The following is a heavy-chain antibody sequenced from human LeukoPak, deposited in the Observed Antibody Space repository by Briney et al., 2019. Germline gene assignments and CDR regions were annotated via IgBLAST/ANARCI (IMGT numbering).Heavy chain of an antibody. D-gene: IGHD2-8*01. V-gene: IGHV1-18*01. J-gene: IGHJ4*02. CDR2: ISAQHGQT. CDR3: AGSLGYCTSNVCYLKY. CDR1: GYSENFYG. Sequence: ATVKVSCKTSGYSENFYGITWVRQVAGQGLEWMGWISAQHGQTEYAPNSQDRVTMTTDTYTNTAYMELRSLRSDDTAVYYCAGSLGYCTSNVCYLKYWGQGTLVTVSS.